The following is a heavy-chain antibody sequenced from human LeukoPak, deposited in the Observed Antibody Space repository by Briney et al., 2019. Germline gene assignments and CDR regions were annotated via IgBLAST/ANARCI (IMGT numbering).Heavy chain of an antibody. CDR2: ISAYNGNT. D-gene: IGHD4-17*01. J-gene: IGHJ4*02. V-gene: IGHV1-18*01. Sequence: ASVTVSCKASGYTFTTYGISWVRQAPGQGLEWMGWISAYNGNTNYAQKLQGRVTMTTDTSTSTVYMELRSLRSDDTAVYYCARETTVTCFDYWGQGTLVTVSS. CDR3: ARETTVTCFDY. CDR1: GYTFTTYG.